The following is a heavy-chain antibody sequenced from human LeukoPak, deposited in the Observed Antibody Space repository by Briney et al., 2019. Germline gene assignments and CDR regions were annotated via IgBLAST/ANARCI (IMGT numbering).Heavy chain of an antibody. Sequence: GGPLRLSCAASGFTFSSYSMNWVRQAPGKGLEWVSSISSSSSYIYYADSVKGRFTISRDNAKNSLYLQMNSLRAEDTAVYYCARAFNRGKFDYWGQGTLVTVSS. V-gene: IGHV3-21*01. CDR1: GFTFSSYS. D-gene: IGHD2/OR15-2a*01. J-gene: IGHJ4*02. CDR3: ARAFNRGKFDY. CDR2: ISSSSSYI.